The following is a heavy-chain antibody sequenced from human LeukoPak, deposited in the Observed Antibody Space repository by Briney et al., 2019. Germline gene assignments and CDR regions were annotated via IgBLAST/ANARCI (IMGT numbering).Heavy chain of an antibody. CDR1: GYTFTSYD. Sequence: ASVKVSCKASGYTFTSYDIDWVRQATGQGLEWMGWMNPNSGNTGYAQKFQGRVTITRNTSISTAYMELSSLRSEDTAVYYCARGHSGWLYDVFDLWGQGTMVTVSS. CDR2: MNPNSGNT. CDR3: ARGHSGWLYDVFDL. D-gene: IGHD6-19*01. V-gene: IGHV1-8*01. J-gene: IGHJ3*01.